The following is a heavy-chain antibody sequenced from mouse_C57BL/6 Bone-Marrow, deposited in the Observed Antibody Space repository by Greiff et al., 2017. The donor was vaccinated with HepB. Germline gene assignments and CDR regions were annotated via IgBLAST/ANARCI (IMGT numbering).Heavy chain of an antibody. V-gene: IGHV1-59*01. CDR3: ARERGWYFDV. Sequence: QVQLQQPGAELVRPGTSVKLSCKASGYTFTSYWMHWVKQRPGQGLEWIGVIDPSDSYTNYNQKFKGKATLTVDTSSSTAYMQLSSLTSEDSAVYYCARERGWYFDVWGTGTTVTVSS. CDR1: GYTFTSYW. CDR2: IDPSDSYT. J-gene: IGHJ1*03.